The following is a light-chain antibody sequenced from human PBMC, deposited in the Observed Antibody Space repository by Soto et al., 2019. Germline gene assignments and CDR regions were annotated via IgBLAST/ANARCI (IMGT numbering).Light chain of an antibody. CDR2: EVS. V-gene: IGLV2-14*01. Sequence: QSVLTQPASVSGSPGQSITISCTGTSSDVGGYNYVSWYQQHPDKAPKLMIYEVSNRPSGVSNRLSGSKSGNTASLTISGLQAEDEATYYCSSYTDSSTVIFGGGTKLTVL. CDR1: SSDVGGYNY. CDR3: SSYTDSSTVI. J-gene: IGLJ2*01.